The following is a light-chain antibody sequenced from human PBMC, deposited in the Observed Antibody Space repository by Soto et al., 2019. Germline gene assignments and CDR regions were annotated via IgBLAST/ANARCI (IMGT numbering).Light chain of an antibody. J-gene: IGKJ1*01. CDR2: DVS. Sequence: EIVLTQSPATLSLSPGERATLSCRASQSVSSYLAWYQQKPGQAPRLLIYDVSNRATGIPARFSGSGSGTDFTLTISSLEPEDFAVYYCQQRSNWWWTFGQGTKVEIK. CDR1: QSVSSY. V-gene: IGKV3-11*01. CDR3: QQRSNWWWT.